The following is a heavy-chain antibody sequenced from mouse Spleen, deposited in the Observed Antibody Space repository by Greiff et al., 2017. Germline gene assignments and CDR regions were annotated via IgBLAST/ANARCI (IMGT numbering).Heavy chain of an antibody. D-gene: IGHD2-14*01. CDR2: INYDGSST. Sequence: EVQLVESEGGLVQPGSSMKLSCTASGFTFSDYYMAWVRQVPEKGLEWVANINYDGSSTYYLDSLKSRFIISRDNAKNILYLQMSSLKSEDTATYYCARSSRYDGGFAYWGQGTLVTVSA. CDR1: GFTFSDYY. CDR3: ARSSRYDGGFAY. J-gene: IGHJ3*01. V-gene: IGHV5-16*01.